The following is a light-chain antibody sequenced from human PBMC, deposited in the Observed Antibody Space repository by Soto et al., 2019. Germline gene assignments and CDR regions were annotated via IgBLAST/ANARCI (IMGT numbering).Light chain of an antibody. CDR1: SSNIGNNH. J-gene: IGLJ3*02. Sequence: QSVLTQTPSVSAAPGQTVTVSCSGSSSNIGNNHVSWYQHLPGTAPKVLIYDNNKRPSGIPDRFSGSKYATSATLDITGLQTGDEADYYCGSWDRSLRGWVFGGGTKVTVL. V-gene: IGLV1-51*01. CDR2: DNN. CDR3: GSWDRSLRGWV.